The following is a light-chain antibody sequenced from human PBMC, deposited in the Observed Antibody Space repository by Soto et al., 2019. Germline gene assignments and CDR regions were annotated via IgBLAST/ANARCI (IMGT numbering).Light chain of an antibody. J-gene: IGLJ2*01. CDR2: MNT. Sequence: SYELTQPLSVSVALGQTDSITCGGNNIGSKNLHWYQQKPGQAPLLVIYMNTNRPSGIPERFSGSKSGNTATLTISRAQAGDEADYYCQIWDSSTSVVFGGGTKLTVL. CDR3: QIWDSSTSVV. V-gene: IGLV3-9*01. CDR1: NIGSKN.